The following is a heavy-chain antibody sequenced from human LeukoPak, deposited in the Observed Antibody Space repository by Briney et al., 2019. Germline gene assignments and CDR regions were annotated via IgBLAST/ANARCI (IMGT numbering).Heavy chain of an antibody. Sequence: SETLSLTCTVSGGSISSYYWSWIRQPPGKGLEWIGYIYYSGSTNYNPSLKSRVTISVDTSKNQFSLKLSSVTAADTAVYYCARSRFLEWLSNWGQGTLVTVSP. CDR3: ARSRFLEWLSN. V-gene: IGHV4-59*01. J-gene: IGHJ4*02. CDR2: IYYSGST. D-gene: IGHD3-3*01. CDR1: GGSISSYY.